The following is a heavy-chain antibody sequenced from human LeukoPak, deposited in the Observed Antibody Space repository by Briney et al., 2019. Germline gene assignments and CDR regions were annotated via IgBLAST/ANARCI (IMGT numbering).Heavy chain of an antibody. D-gene: IGHD4/OR15-4a*01. V-gene: IGHV3-66*01. CDR3: ARSARGAYFDY. CDR2: IYGADTI. CDR1: GFTISSSY. Sequence: GGSLRLSCAASGFTISSSYMSWVRQVPGKGLEWVSCIYGADTIYYADFVKDRFTISRDSNRNILYLQMNSLRADDTAVYYCARSARGAYFDYWGQGTLVTVSS. J-gene: IGHJ4*02.